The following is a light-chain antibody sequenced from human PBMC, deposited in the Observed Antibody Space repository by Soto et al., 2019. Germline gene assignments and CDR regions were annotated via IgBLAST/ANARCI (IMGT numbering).Light chain of an antibody. CDR1: QTISSW. V-gene: IGKV1-5*03. J-gene: IGKJ1*01. CDR2: KAS. Sequence: IQMTQSPSTLSGSIGARVTITCRASQTISSWLAWYQQKPGKAPKLLIYKASTLKSGVPSRFSGSGSGTEFTLTISSLQPDDFATYYCQHYNSYSEAFGQGTKVAIK. CDR3: QHYNSYSEA.